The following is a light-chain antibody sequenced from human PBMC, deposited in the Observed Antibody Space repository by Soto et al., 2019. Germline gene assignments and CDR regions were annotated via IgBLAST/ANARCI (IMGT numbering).Light chain of an antibody. CDR3: QTYDSSLSGLYV. Sequence: VRTEPPSKSWAPGERGNSHGTGKGSNRGAGSDVHLDKQPQGSAPNLLIYGNTNRPSGVPDRFSGSKSGTSASLAIAGLQTEDEGDYYCQTYDSSLSGLYVFGTGTKVTVL. CDR1: GSNRGAGSD. CDR2: GNT. J-gene: IGLJ1*01. V-gene: IGLV1-40*01.